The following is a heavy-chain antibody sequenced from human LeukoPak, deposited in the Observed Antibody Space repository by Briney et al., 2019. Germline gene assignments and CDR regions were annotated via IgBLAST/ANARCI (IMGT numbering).Heavy chain of an antibody. V-gene: IGHV3-74*01. CDR3: ARSSYRYAFDI. D-gene: IGHD3-16*02. CDR2: INSDGSST. CDR1: GFTFGSYW. Sequence: GGSLRLSCAASGFTFGSYWMHWVRQAPGKGLVWVSRINSDGSSTSYADSVKGRFTISRDNAKNTLYLQMNSLRAEDTAVYYCARSSYRYAFDIWGQGTMVTVSS. J-gene: IGHJ3*02.